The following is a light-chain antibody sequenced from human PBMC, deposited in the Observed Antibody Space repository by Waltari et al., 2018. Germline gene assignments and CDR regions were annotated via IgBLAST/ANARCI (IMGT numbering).Light chain of an antibody. CDR2: DVN. CDR3: SSYTSTSVM. J-gene: IGLJ3*02. CDR1: SSDFSGSNY. V-gene: IGLV2-14*03. Sequence: HSALTQPASVSGPPGQSITISCTGTSSDFSGSNYISWYQQHTGKAPKLMIYDVNNRPSGVSNRFSGSKSGNTAALTISGLQAEDEADYYCSSYTSTSVMFVGGTKLTVL.